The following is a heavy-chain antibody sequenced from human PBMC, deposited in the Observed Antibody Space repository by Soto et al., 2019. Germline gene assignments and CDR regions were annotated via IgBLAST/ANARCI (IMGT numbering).Heavy chain of an antibody. V-gene: IGHV3-7*01. CDR3: ASLLGSVTTFNY. CDR1: GFTFSSKL. Sequence: GGSLRLSCAASGFTFSSKLMSWVRQAPGKGLEWVATIWPDGSDKYYVDSMRGRFTASRDNAKASLYLQMNSLRVEDTAIYYCASLLGSVTTFNYGGQGTLVTVSS. D-gene: IGHD1-1*01. J-gene: IGHJ4*02. CDR2: IWPDGSDK.